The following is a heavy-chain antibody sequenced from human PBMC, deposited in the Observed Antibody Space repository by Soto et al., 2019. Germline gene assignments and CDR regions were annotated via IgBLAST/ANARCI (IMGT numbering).Heavy chain of an antibody. D-gene: IGHD2-21*02. CDR3: ARLYYGGDCYSVYCFDP. J-gene: IGHJ5*02. CDR2: IYHSGST. V-gene: IGHV4-30-2*01. Sequence: SETLSLTCAASGGSISSGGYSWSWIRQPPGKGLEWIVYIYHSGSTYYNPSLKSRVTISVDRSKNQFSLKLSSVTAADTAVYYCARLYYGGDCYSVYCFDPWGQGTLVTVSS. CDR1: GGSISSGGYS.